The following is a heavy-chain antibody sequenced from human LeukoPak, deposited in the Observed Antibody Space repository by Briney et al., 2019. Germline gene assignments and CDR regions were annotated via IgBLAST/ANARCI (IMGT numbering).Heavy chain of an antibody. CDR3: AKEVGETAIIKAAFDI. D-gene: IGHD5-18*01. CDR2: VSGSGSTT. J-gene: IGHJ3*02. Sequence: GGPLRLSCAVSGFTFAKNAMSGVRQAPGKGLEWVAGVSGSGSTTYYGDSVKGRFTISRDNPKNTLYLRMDSLRAEDTAVYYCAKEVGETAIIKAAFDIWGRSTMDTVSS. CDR1: GFTFAKNA. V-gene: IGHV3-23*01.